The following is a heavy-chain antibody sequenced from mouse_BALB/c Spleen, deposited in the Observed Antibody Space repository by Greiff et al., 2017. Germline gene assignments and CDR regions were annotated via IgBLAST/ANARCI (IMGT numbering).Heavy chain of an antibody. Sequence: DAQLVESGGGLVNPGGSLKLSCAAPGFTFSDYYMYWVRQTPETRLEWVATISDGGCYTYYLDSVKGRFTIPRDNAKNNLYLQMSSLKSEDTAMYYCARYGYDGTYAMDYWGQGTSVTVSS. CDR2: ISDGGCYT. CDR1: GFTFSDYY. J-gene: IGHJ4*01. V-gene: IGHV5-4*02. CDR3: ARYGYDGTYAMDY. D-gene: IGHD2-2*01.